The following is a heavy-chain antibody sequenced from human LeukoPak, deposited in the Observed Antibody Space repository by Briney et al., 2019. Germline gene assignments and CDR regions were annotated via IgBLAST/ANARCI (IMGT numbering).Heavy chain of an antibody. CDR1: GYTFTGYY. Sequence: ASVKVSCKASGYTFTGYYMHWVRQAPGQGLEWMGWINPNSGGTNYAQKFQGRVTMTRDMSISTADMELSRLRSDDTAVYYCARGLDSRIAVAGAEYYFDYWGQGTLVTVSS. CDR2: INPNSGGT. V-gene: IGHV1-2*02. J-gene: IGHJ4*02. CDR3: ARGLDSRIAVAGAEYYFDY. D-gene: IGHD6-19*01.